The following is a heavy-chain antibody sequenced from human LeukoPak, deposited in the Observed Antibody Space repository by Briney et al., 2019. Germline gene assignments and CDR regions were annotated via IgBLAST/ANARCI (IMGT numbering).Heavy chain of an antibody. J-gene: IGHJ3*02. CDR3: ARRVATTGIYAFDI. D-gene: IGHD1-1*01. CDR1: GGSISSSNW. CDR2: IYHSGST. V-gene: IGHV4-4*02. Sequence: RASETLSLTCAVSGGSISSSNWWSWVRQPPGKGLEWIGEIYHSGSTNYNPSLKSRVTISVDKSKNQFSLKLSSVTAADTAVYYCARRVATTGIYAFDIWGQGTMVTVSS.